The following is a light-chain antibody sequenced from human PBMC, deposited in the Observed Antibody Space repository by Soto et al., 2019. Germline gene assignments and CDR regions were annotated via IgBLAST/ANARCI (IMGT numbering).Light chain of an antibody. CDR2: GAS. CDR1: QSVSSSY. V-gene: IGKV3-20*01. J-gene: IGKJ2*01. Sequence: EIVLTQSPGTLSLSPGDRATLSCRASQSVSSSYLAWYQQKPGQAPRLLIYGASSRATGIPGRFSDSGSGTDFTLTISRLEPEDFAVYYWQHYANSPDTFGQGTKLEVK. CDR3: QHYANSPDT.